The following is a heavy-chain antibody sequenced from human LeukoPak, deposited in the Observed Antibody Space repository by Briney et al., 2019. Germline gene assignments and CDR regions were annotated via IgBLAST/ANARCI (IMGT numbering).Heavy chain of an antibody. J-gene: IGHJ4*02. CDR3: AREVRAAAAGSDY. Sequence: ASVKVSFKASGYTFNDYYMYWVRQAPGQGHEWMEWISPKSGGTNYAQKFRGRVTITRDTSISTAYMELSSLRSDDTAVYYCAREVRAAAAGSDYWGQGTLLTVSS. D-gene: IGHD6-13*01. V-gene: IGHV1-2*02. CDR1: GYTFNDYY. CDR2: ISPKSGGT.